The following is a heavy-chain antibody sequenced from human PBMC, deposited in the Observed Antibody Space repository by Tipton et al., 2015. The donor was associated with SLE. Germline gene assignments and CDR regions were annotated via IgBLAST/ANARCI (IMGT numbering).Heavy chain of an antibody. CDR2: ISSSSNSI. CDR3: AKVGLALGED. D-gene: IGHD5/OR15-5a*01. J-gene: IGHJ2*01. V-gene: IGHV3-48*03. CDR1: GFTFSSYE. Sequence: SLRLSCAASGFTFSSYEMNWVRQAPGKGLEWLSYISSSSNSIYHADSVKGRFSISRDNAKNSLYLQMNNLRAEDTALYYCAKVGLALGEDWGRGTLVTVSS.